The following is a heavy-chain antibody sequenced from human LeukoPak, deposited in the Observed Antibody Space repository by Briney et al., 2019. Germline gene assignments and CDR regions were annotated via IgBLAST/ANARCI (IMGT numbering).Heavy chain of an antibody. Sequence: GRSLRLSCAASGFTFSSSGMNWVRQAPGKGLEWVSTMSGDATSTYYADSVKGRFTISRDNSKNTLYLQMNSLRAEDTAVYYCAKRTSGSSWYSSDYWGQGTLVTVSS. CDR1: GFTFSSSG. V-gene: IGHV3-23*01. CDR3: AKRTSGSSWYSSDY. D-gene: IGHD6-13*01. J-gene: IGHJ4*02. CDR2: MSGDATST.